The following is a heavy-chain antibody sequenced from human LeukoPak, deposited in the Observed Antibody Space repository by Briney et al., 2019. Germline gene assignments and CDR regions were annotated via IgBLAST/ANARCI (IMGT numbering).Heavy chain of an antibody. CDR3: ARACIVVVMAHIDY. CDR2: ISSSSSNI. V-gene: IGHV3-21*01. Sequence: GGSLRLSCAASGFTFSSYSMNWVRQAPGKGLEWVSYISSSSSNIYYADSVKGRFTISRDNAKNSLYLQMNSLRAEDTAVYYCARACIVVVMAHIDYWDQGTLVTVSA. J-gene: IGHJ4*02. CDR1: GFTFSSYS. D-gene: IGHD2-21*01.